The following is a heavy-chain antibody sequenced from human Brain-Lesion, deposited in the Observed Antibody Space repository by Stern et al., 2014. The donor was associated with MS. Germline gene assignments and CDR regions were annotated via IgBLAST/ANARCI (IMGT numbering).Heavy chain of an antibody. CDR2: ISVGTDYI. Sequence: VQLVQSGGGLVKPGGSLRLSCEASGFTFNSYSMNWVRQAPGKGLEWVSSISVGTDYIYYADSVKGRFTISRDNAKNSLFLQMNTLRAEDTGLYYCARVDCSGTNCFYYYYGMDVWGQGTTVTVSS. D-gene: IGHD2-2*01. CDR3: ARVDCSGTNCFYYYYGMDV. CDR1: GFTFNSYS. V-gene: IGHV3-21*01. J-gene: IGHJ6*02.